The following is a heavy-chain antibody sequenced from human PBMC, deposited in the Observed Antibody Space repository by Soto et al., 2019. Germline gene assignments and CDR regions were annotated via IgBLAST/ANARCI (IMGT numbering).Heavy chain of an antibody. CDR2: ISAYNGNT. V-gene: IGHV1-18*01. CDR1: GYTFTSYG. Sequence: GASVKVSCKASGYTFTSYGISWVRQAPGQGLEWMGWISAYNGNTNYAQKLQGRVTMTTDTSTSTAYMELRSLRSDDTAVYYCARVPEKGHPSGSYQDFDYWGQGTLVTVSS. CDR3: ARVPEKGHPSGSYQDFDY. J-gene: IGHJ4*02. D-gene: IGHD1-26*01.